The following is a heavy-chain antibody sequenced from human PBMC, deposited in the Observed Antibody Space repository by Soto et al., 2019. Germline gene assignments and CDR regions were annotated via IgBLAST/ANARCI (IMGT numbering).Heavy chain of an antibody. CDR2: IYCNDEQ. Sequence: QITLKESGPTLVKPTQTLTLTCTFSGFSLTSGVVGVGWIRQPTGEALEWLALIYCNDEQYYNPSLRNRLTITRDTSKNQVVLTMTNMDPVDTATYYCAHRLPGPSGYDVWGQGTTVTVSS. D-gene: IGHD6-13*01. J-gene: IGHJ6*02. CDR1: GFSLTSGVVG. CDR3: AHRLPGPSGYDV. V-gene: IGHV2-5*01.